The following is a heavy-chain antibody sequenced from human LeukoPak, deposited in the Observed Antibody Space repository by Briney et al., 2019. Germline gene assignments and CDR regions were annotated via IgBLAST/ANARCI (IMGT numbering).Heavy chain of an antibody. V-gene: IGHV4-31*03. J-gene: IGHJ4*02. CDR2: IYYSGST. CDR1: GGSISSGGYY. CDR3: ARANDSSGNDY. D-gene: IGHD3-22*01. Sequence: PSETLSPTCTVSGGSISSGGYYWSWIRQHPGKGLEWIGYIYYSGSTYYNPSLKSRVTISVDTSKNQFSLKLSSVTAADTAVYYCARANDSSGNDYWSQGTLVTVSS.